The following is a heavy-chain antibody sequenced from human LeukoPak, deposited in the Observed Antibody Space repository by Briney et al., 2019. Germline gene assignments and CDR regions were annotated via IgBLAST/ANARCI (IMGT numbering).Heavy chain of an antibody. Sequence: PSETLSLTCDVYGGFFSGYYGNWIRQPPGKGLERIGGDDRTESANYNPSRKSRFAISVDMSKNQFSLKLSSVTAADTGVYYCARGLKYYTTSGRLGYWGQGTLVTVSS. V-gene: IGHV4-34*01. CDR1: GGFFSGYY. J-gene: IGHJ4*02. CDR2: DDRTESA. D-gene: IGHD3-22*01. CDR3: ARGLKYYTTSGRLGY.